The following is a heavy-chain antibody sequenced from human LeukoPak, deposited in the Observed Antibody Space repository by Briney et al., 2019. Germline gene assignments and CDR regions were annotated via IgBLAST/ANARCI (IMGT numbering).Heavy chain of an antibody. D-gene: IGHD2-15*01. CDR2: ISGSGDST. Sequence: GGSLRLSCEASGITFSNYAMSWVRQAPGKGLEWVSAISGSGDSTYYADSVTGRFTISRDNSKNTLYLQMNSLRAEDTAVYYCARAFAVVVAATDYWGQGTLVTVSS. CDR1: GITFSNYA. J-gene: IGHJ4*02. V-gene: IGHV3-23*01. CDR3: ARAFAVVVAATDY.